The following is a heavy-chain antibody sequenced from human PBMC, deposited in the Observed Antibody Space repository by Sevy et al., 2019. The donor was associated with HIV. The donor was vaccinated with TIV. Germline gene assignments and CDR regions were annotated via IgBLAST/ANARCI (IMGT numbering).Heavy chain of an antibody. V-gene: IGHV3-21*01. CDR1: GFTFSSYR. CDR3: ARAVVEISTGRSDY. J-gene: IGHJ4*02. D-gene: IGHD3-10*01. CDR2: ISSNSDYI. Sequence: GGSLRLSCAASGFTFSSYRMTWVRQAPGKGLEWVSCISSNSDYINYADSVKGRFTISRDNAKNLLYLQMDRLRAEDTAVYYCARAVVEISTGRSDYWGQGTLVTVSS.